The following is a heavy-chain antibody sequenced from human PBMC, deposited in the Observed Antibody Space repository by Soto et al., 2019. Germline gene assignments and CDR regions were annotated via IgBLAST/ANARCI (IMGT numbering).Heavy chain of an antibody. CDR1: GFTFSSYW. Sequence: GGSLRLSCAASGFTFSSYWMHWVRQVPGKGLVWVSRTNSEGTGTIYADSVKGRFTISRDNAKNTLYLQMNSLRAEDTAVYYCVRDYDSSGYNSDYWGQGTQVTVYS. J-gene: IGHJ4*02. CDR3: VRDYDSSGYNSDY. CDR2: TNSEGTGT. V-gene: IGHV3-74*01. D-gene: IGHD3-22*01.